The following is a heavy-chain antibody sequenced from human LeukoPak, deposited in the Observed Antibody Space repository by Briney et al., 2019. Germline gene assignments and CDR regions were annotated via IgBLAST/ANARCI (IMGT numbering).Heavy chain of an antibody. Sequence: SETLSLTCTVSGGSLTTYYWSWIRQPAGKGLEWIGRIYTSGSTNYNPSLKSRVTMSVDTSKNQFSLKLSSVTAADTAVYYCAVVVVPAAKRRRGYYYYYMDVWGKGTTVTVSS. J-gene: IGHJ6*03. CDR3: AVVVVPAAKRRRGYYYYYMDV. CDR2: IYTSGST. CDR1: GGSLTTYY. V-gene: IGHV4-4*07. D-gene: IGHD2-2*01.